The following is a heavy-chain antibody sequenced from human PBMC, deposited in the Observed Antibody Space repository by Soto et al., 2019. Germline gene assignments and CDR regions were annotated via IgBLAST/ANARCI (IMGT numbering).Heavy chain of an antibody. CDR1: GFTFSSYG. D-gene: IGHD3-16*01. Sequence: GGSLRLSCAASGFTFSSYGMHWVRQAPGKGLEWVAVISYDGSNKYYADSVKGRFTISSDNSKNTLYLQMNSLRAEDTAVYYCATLRGGAHDCCGQGTLVAVSS. CDR3: ATLRGGAHDC. J-gene: IGHJ4*02. CDR2: ISYDGSNK. V-gene: IGHV3-30*03.